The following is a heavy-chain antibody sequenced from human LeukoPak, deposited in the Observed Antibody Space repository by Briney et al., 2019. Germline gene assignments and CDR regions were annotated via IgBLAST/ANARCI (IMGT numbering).Heavy chain of an antibody. J-gene: IGHJ4*02. Sequence: SGGSLRLSCAASGFTFSSYSMNWVRQAPGKGLEWVSSISSSSSYIYYADSVKGRFTISRDNAKNSLYLQMNSLRAEDTAVYYCASQIAAAGTEPFDYWGQGTLVTVSS. CDR3: ASQIAAAGTEPFDY. CDR2: ISSSSSYI. V-gene: IGHV3-21*01. CDR1: GFTFSSYS. D-gene: IGHD6-13*01.